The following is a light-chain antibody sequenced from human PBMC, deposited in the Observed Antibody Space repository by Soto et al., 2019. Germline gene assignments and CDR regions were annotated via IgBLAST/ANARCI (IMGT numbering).Light chain of an antibody. Sequence: QPVLTQSPSASASLGASVKLTCTLRSGHNSYAVAWHQQQPEKGPRYLMKVNSDGSHSKGDGIPDRFSGSSSGAERYLTISSLQSEDEADCYCQTWSTDIRVFGGGTKLTVL. J-gene: IGLJ3*02. CDR1: SGHNSYA. CDR2: VNSDGSH. V-gene: IGLV4-69*01. CDR3: QTWSTDIRV.